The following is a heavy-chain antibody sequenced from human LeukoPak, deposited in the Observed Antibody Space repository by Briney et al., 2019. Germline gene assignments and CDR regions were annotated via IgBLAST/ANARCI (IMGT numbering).Heavy chain of an antibody. CDR2: FDPEDGET. Sequence: ASVKVSCKVSGYTLTELSLHWVRQAPGKGLEWMVGFDPEDGETSYAQKFQGRVTMTEDTSTDTAYMELSSLRSEATAVYYCATVRIAAAGNPFDYWGQGTLVTVSS. J-gene: IGHJ4*02. CDR3: ATVRIAAAGNPFDY. D-gene: IGHD6-13*01. V-gene: IGHV1-24*01. CDR1: GYTLTELS.